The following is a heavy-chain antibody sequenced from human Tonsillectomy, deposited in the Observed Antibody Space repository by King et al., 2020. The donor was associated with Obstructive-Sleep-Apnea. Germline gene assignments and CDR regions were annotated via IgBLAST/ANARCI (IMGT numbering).Heavy chain of an antibody. CDR1: GFTFDDFA. J-gene: IGHJ4*02. Sequence: VQLVESGGGVVQPGGSLRLSCAASGFTFDDFAMHWVRQVPGRGLEWVSLVTLDGGGKYYADSVKGRFTISRGNSENSLYLQMNSLRAEDTALYFCARGPDYFDSTGYFHYWGQGTLVTVSS. D-gene: IGHD3-22*01. V-gene: IGHV3-43D*04. CDR2: VTLDGGGK. CDR3: ARGPDYFDSTGYFHY.